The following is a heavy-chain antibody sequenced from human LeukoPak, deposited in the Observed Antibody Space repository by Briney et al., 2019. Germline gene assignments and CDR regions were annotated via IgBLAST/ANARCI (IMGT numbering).Heavy chain of an antibody. D-gene: IGHD3-22*01. J-gene: IGHJ3*02. Sequence: PSETLSLTCTVSGGSISGYYWNWIRQPAGKGLEWIGRIFHSGSTNYNPSLNSRVTMSVDTSKNQFSLKLSSVTAADTAVYYCARETTYYDSSGYWGVEASYAFDIWGQGTMVTVSS. CDR2: IFHSGST. CDR1: GGSISGYY. V-gene: IGHV4-4*07. CDR3: ARETTYYDSSGYWGVEASYAFDI.